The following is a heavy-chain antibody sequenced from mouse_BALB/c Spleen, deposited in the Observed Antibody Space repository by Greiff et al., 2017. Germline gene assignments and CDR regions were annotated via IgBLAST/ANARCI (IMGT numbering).Heavy chain of an antibody. J-gene: IGHJ3*01. D-gene: IGHD1-1*01. CDR3: ARGYGSSYVGFAY. V-gene: IGHV1-4*01. CDR2: INPSSGYT. CDR1: GYTFTSYT. Sequence: QVHVKQSGAELARPGASVKMSCKASGYTFTSYTMHWVKQRPGQGLEWIGYINPSSGYTNYNQKFKDKATLTADKSSSTAYMQLSSLTSEDSAVYYCARGYGSSYVGFAYWGQGTLVTVSA.